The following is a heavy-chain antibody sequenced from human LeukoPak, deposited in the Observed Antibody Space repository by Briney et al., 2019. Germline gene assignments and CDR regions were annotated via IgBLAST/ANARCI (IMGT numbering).Heavy chain of an antibody. Sequence: ASVKVSCKASGYTFTSYDINWVRQAPGQGLEWMGWINPNSGGTNYARKFQGRVTMTRDTSISTAYMELSRLRSDDTAVYYCAREYYDRRLLDWGQGTLVTVSS. CDR3: AREYYDRRLLD. J-gene: IGHJ4*02. V-gene: IGHV1-2*02. CDR2: INPNSGGT. D-gene: IGHD3-22*01. CDR1: GYTFTSYD.